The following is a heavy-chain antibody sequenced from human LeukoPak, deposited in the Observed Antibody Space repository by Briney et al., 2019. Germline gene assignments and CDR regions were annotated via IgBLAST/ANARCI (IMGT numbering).Heavy chain of an antibody. V-gene: IGHV4-39*01. Sequence: SETLSLTCTVSGGSISSSSYYWGWIRQPPGKGLEWIGSIYYSGSTYYNPSLKSRVTISVDTSKNQFSLNLSSVTAADTAVYYCTRFALYYDILTGYKAAYFDYWGQGTLVTVSS. CDR2: IYYSGST. CDR3: TRFALYYDILTGYKAAYFDY. D-gene: IGHD3-9*01. J-gene: IGHJ4*02. CDR1: GGSISSSSYY.